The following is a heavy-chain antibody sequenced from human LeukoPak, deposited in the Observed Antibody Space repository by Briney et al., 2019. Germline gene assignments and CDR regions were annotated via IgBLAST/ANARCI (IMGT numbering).Heavy chain of an antibody. CDR2: ISSAGETK. Sequence: GGSLRLSCEASGFPFSEYYMTWVRQAPGKGLEWLSFISSAGETKHYADSVKGRFTISRDNAKNSLYLQMNSLRAEDTAVYYCARGAYAFDIWGQGTMVTVSS. CDR1: GFPFSEYY. V-gene: IGHV3-48*03. CDR3: ARGAYAFDI. J-gene: IGHJ3*02.